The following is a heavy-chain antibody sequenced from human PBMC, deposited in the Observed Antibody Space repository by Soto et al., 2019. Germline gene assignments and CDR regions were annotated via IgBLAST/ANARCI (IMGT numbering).Heavy chain of an antibody. V-gene: IGHV1-18*01. CDR3: ARWRSGVHHYQLDV. J-gene: IGHJ6*04. CDR1: GYTFTSYG. CDR2: ISAYNGNT. Sequence: GASVKVSCKASGYTFTSYGISWVRQAPGQGLEWMGWISAYNGNTNYAQKLQGRVTMTTDTSTSTAYMELRSLRSDDTAVYYCARWRSGVHHYQLDVWGKGTTVTVYS. D-gene: IGHD1-26*01.